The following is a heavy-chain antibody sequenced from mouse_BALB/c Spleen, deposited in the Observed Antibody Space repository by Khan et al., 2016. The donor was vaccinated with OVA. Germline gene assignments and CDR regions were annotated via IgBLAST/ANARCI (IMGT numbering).Heavy chain of an antibody. V-gene: IGHV9-3-1*01. CDR1: GKTFTNYG. D-gene: IGHD2-10*01. CDR2: INTYTGEP. CDR3: ARPPYFSYVMVY. J-gene: IGHJ4*01. Sequence: QMQLVQSGPELKKPGETVKISCKASGKTFTNYGMNWVKQAPGKGLKWMGWINTYTGEPTYADDFKGRFAFSLEASASTAYLQINNLKDEDTATYFCARPPYFSYVMVYWGQGTSVTVSS.